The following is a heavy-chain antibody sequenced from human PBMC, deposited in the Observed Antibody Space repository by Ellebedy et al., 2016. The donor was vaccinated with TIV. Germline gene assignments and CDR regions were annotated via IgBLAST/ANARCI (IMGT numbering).Heavy chain of an antibody. V-gene: IGHV1-2*02. CDR1: GYTFTSYY. J-gene: IGHJ4*02. CDR3: ARARLAAPGTRPFDY. Sequence: AASVKVSCKASGYTFTSYYMHWVRQAPGQGLEWMGWIYPKSGASNYAQKFQGRVTMTRDTSISTAYMELSRLTSDDTAVYYCARARLAAPGTRPFDYWGQGTLVTVSS. D-gene: IGHD6-13*01. CDR2: IYPKSGAS.